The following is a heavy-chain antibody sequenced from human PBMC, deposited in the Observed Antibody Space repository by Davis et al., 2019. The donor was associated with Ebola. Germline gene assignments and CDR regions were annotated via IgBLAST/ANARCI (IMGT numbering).Heavy chain of an antibody. CDR3: ARLGVGGTEQPRYFDS. CDR1: GYTFTSYY. J-gene: IGHJ5*01. D-gene: IGHD1-26*01. Sequence: ASVKVSCKASGYTFTSYYMHWVRQAPGQGLEWMGIINPSGGSTSYAQKFQGRVTMTRDTSTSTVYMELSSLRSEDTAVYYCARLGVGGTEQPRYFDSWGQGTLVTVSS. V-gene: IGHV1-46*01. CDR2: INPSGGST.